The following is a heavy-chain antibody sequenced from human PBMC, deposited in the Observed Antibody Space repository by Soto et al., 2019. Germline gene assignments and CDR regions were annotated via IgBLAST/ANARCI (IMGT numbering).Heavy chain of an antibody. V-gene: IGHV1-18*01. CDR1: GYAFTTYG. CDR3: ARGRYGDY. J-gene: IGHJ4*02. CDR2: ISAHNGNT. D-gene: IGHD1-1*01. Sequence: QVHLVQSGAEVKKPGASVKVSCKGSGYAFTTYGITWVRQAPGQGLEWMGWISAHNGNTNYAQKLQGRVTVTRDTYTSTAYMELRSLRSDDTAGYYCARGRYGDYWGQGALVTVSS.